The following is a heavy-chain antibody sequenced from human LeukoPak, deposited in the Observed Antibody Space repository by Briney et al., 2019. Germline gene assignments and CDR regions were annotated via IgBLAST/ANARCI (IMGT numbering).Heavy chain of an antibody. J-gene: IGHJ4*02. D-gene: IGHD6-13*01. CDR2: INPNSGGT. CDR3: ARISSSCLDY. Sequence: ASVKVSCKASGYTFTGYYMHWVRQAPGQGLEWMGWINPNSGGTSYAQKLQGRVTMTTDTSTSTAYMELRSLRSDDTAVYYCARISSSCLDYWGQGTLVTVSS. CDR1: GYTFTGYY. V-gene: IGHV1-2*02.